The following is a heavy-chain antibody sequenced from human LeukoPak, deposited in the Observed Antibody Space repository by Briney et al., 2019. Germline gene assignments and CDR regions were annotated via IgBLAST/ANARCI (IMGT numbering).Heavy chain of an antibody. CDR1: GFTFSSYA. Sequence: GGSLRLSCAASGFTFSSYAMHWVRQAPGKGLEWVAVISYDGSNKYYADSVKGRFTISRDNSKNTLYLQMNSLRAEDTAVYYCASLTIGVVISSISPPFDYWGQGTLVTVSS. J-gene: IGHJ4*02. CDR2: ISYDGSNK. D-gene: IGHD3-3*01. CDR3: ASLTIGVVISSISPPFDY. V-gene: IGHV3-30-3*01.